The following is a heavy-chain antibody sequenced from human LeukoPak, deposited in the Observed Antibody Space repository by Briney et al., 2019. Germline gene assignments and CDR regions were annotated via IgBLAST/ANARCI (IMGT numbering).Heavy chain of an antibody. CDR1: GFTFSSYW. CDR2: INQDGSEK. Sequence: GGSLRLSCAASGFTFSSYWMIWVRQAPGKGLEWVANINQDGSEKYYVDSVKGRFTISRDNAKNSLYLQMNSLRAEDAAVYYYARDRSEPGVFLDRWGQGTLVTVSS. J-gene: IGHJ5*02. D-gene: IGHD1-14*01. CDR3: ARDRSEPGVFLDR. V-gene: IGHV3-7*05.